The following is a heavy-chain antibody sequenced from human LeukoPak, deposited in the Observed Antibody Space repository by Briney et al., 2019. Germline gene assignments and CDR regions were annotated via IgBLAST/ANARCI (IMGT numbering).Heavy chain of an antibody. CDR3: ARAHYYGSGSSWYDY. CDR2: IYSTGST. J-gene: IGHJ4*02. Sequence: SETLSLTCTVSGSSIGTYSWSWIRQPPGKGLEWIGYIYSTGSTHYNPSLKSRATMSLDTSKNQFSLKLSSVTAADTAVYYCARAHYYGSGSSWYDYWGQGTLVTVSS. V-gene: IGHV4-4*09. D-gene: IGHD3-10*01. CDR1: GSSIGTYS.